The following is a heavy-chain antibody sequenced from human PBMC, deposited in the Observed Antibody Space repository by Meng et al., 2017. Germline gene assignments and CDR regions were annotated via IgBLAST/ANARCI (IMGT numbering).Heavy chain of an antibody. D-gene: IGHD6-19*01. V-gene: IGHV2-5*02. CDR1: GLSLSTSGVG. Sequence: HITWKESGPTRVKPPRSRTLTCSFSGLSLSTSGVGMGWSRQSPGKALEWLALIYWDDEKRYSPSLTSRLTITKDTSKNQVVLTMTNMDPVDTATYYCAHRTVGYSSGWEFDYWGQGTLVTVSS. J-gene: IGHJ4*02. CDR2: IYWDDEK. CDR3: AHRTVGYSSGWEFDY.